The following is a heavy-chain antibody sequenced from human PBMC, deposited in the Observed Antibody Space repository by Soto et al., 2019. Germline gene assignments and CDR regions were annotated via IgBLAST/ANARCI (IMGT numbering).Heavy chain of an antibody. D-gene: IGHD3-10*01. V-gene: IGHV1-69*08. CDR2: IIPILGIA. J-gene: IGHJ5*02. Sequence: QVQLVQSGAEVKKPGSSVKVSCKASGGTFSSYTISWVRQAPGQGLEWMGRIIPILGIANYAQKFQGRVTITADKSTSTAYMELSSQRSEDTAVYYCAREGLRSGSYYFWFDPWGQGTLVTVSS. CDR1: GGTFSSYT. CDR3: AREGLRSGSYYFWFDP.